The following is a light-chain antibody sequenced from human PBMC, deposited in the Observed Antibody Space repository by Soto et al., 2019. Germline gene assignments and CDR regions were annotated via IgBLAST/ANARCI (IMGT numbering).Light chain of an antibody. Sequence: QSVLTQPRSVSGSPGQSVTISCTGTSSDIGGYNFVSWYQQHPGKVPKLMIYDVRERPSGVPDRFSGSKSGNTASLTIAGLQAEDEADYYCCSYADTYTLVFGGGTKVTVL. J-gene: IGLJ2*01. CDR1: SSDIGGYNF. CDR2: DVR. V-gene: IGLV2-11*01. CDR3: CSYADTYTLV.